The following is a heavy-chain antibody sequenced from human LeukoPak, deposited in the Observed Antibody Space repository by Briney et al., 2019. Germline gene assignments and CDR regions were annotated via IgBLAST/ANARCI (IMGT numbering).Heavy chain of an antibody. CDR2: IYYSGST. D-gene: IGHD6-25*01. J-gene: IGHJ6*02. CDR1: GGSISSYY. V-gene: IGHV4-59*01. CDR3: AREAVYYGMDV. Sequence: PSETLSLTCTVSGGSISSYYWSWIRQPPGKGLEWIGYIYYSGSTNYNPSLKSRVTISVDTSKNQFSLKLSSVTAADTAVYYCAREAVYYGMDVWGQGTTDTVSS.